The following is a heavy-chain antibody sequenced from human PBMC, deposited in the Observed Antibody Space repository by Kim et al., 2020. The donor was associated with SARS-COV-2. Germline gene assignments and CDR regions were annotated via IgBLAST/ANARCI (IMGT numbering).Heavy chain of an antibody. CDR1: GFTFSDYA. CDR3: ARERFGGSFDY. D-gene: IGHD3-10*01. CDR2: INAGNGNT. V-gene: IGHV1-3*01. J-gene: IGHJ4*02. Sequence: ASVKVSCKASGFTFSDYAMYWVRQAPGQRIEWMGWINAGNGNTRYSQKFQGRVTITWDTSASTAYMDLTSLSFEDTAVYYCARERFGGSFDYWGQGTLVTVSS.